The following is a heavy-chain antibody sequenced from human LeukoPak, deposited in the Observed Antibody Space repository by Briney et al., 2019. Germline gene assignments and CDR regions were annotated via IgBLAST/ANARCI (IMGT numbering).Heavy chain of an antibody. CDR3: ARGPKYSSGWHYFCFGMDV. CDR1: GLVFSAYS. D-gene: IGHD6-19*01. J-gene: IGHJ6*02. Sequence: GRSLRLSCAASGLVFSAYSLHWVRQAPGKGLEWVALIPYDESTTFYADSVRGRFTISRDNPKNTLYPQMNDLRPEDTAVYYCARGPKYSSGWHYFCFGMDVWGQGTTVTVSS. CDR2: IPYDESTT. V-gene: IGHV3-30*04.